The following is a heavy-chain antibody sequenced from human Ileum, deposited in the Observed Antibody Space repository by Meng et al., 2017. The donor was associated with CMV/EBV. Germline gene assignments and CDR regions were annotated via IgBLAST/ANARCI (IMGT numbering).Heavy chain of an antibody. D-gene: IGHD3-16*01. J-gene: IGHJ4*01. CDR3: AKDVRALRDGDYL. CDR1: GLPFHSSG. CDR2: LSDDGNFK. Sequence: GLPFHSSGMHCLRPAPGQGLDWVASLSDDGNFKPSVDYVQGRFTVSRENSRNTIEMQVDSLRLEDSATYFCAKDVRALRDGDYLWGQGTLVTVSS. V-gene: IGHV3-30*18.